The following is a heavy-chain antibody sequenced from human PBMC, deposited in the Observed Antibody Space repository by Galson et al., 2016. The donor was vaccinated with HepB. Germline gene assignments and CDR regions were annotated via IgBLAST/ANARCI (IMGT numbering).Heavy chain of an antibody. CDR1: GFSFGNYG. CDR2: IWFDGSGSNE. Sequence: SLRLSCAASGFSFGNYGINWVRQAPGKGLEWVAAIWFDGSGSNERYAGSVEGRFTISRDNSQNIMYLEMNSLGAEDAAVYYCARFHSGSHIWDYWGRGTLVTVSS. D-gene: IGHD5-12*01. J-gene: IGHJ4*02. V-gene: IGHV3-33*01. CDR3: ARFHSGSHIWDY.